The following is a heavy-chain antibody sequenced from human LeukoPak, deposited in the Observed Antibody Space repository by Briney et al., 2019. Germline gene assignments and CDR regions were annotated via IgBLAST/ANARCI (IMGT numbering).Heavy chain of an antibody. J-gene: IGHJ3*02. CDR2: IFYRGNT. CDR3: ARNPGYYYDSSGGAFDI. CDR1: GDSISSTSYY. D-gene: IGHD3-22*01. Sequence: PSETLSLTCTVSGDSISSTSYYWGWIRQPPGKGLEWIGSIFYRGNTYYNPSLKSRVTISVDTSKSQFSLKLSSVTAADTAVYYCARNPGYYYDSSGGAFDIWGQGTMVTVSS. V-gene: IGHV4-39*01.